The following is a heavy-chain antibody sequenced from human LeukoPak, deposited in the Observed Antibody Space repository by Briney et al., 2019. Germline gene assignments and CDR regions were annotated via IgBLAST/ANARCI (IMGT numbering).Heavy chain of an antibody. V-gene: IGHV3-15*04. D-gene: IGHD1-7*01. CDR2: TVSEIDGGTT. Sequence: TGGSLRLSCAASGFTFNYAWMSWVRQVPGKGLEWVGQTVSEIDGGTTDYATPVKGRFTISRDDSKSTLYLQMNSLKIEDTAVYYCTTDEDWNYARKDVWGQGATVIVSS. CDR3: TTDEDWNYARKDV. CDR1: GFTFNYAW. J-gene: IGHJ6*02.